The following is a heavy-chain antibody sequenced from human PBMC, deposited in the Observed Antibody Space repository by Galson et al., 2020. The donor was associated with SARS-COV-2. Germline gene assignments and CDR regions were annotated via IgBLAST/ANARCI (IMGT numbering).Heavy chain of an antibody. V-gene: IGHV1-69*04. D-gene: IGHD2-15*01. CDR3: ARDWWCSGGSCFYYYYYYGMDV. Sequence: SVKVSCKASGGTFSSYAISWVRQAPGQGLEWMGRIIPILGIANYAQKFQGRVTITADKSTSTAYMELSSLRSEDTAVYYCARDWWCSGGSCFYYYYYYGMDVWGQGTTVTVSS. CDR2: IIPILGIA. J-gene: IGHJ6*02. CDR1: GGTFSSYA.